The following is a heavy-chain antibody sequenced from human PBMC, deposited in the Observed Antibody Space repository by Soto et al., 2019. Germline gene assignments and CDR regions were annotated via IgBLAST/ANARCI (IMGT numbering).Heavy chain of an antibody. J-gene: IGHJ6*02. Sequence: GGSLRLSCAASGFTFSTYAMSWVRQAPGKGLEWVSTISGNGVNTHYADSVKGRFTISRDNSKSRLYLQLSSLRAEDTAVYYCAKYQLEPFLNTYYYYYGMDVWGQGTTVTVSS. CDR3: AKYQLEPFLNTYYYYYGMDV. V-gene: IGHV3-23*01. CDR2: ISGNGVNT. D-gene: IGHD1-1*01. CDR1: GFTFSTYA.